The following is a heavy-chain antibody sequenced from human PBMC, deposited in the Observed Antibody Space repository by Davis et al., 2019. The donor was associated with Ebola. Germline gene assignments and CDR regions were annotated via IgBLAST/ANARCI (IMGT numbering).Heavy chain of an antibody. CDR3: ARDPGYYYYYYGMDV. Sequence: GESLKISCAASGFTFSSYWMSWVRQAPGKGLEWVSAIFSSGSTYYTDSVKGRFTISRDNAKNSLYLQMNSLRDEDTAVYYCARDPGYYYYYYGMDVWGQGTTVTVSS. CDR1: GFTFSSYW. J-gene: IGHJ6*02. V-gene: IGHV3-66*01. D-gene: IGHD3-10*01. CDR2: IFSSGST.